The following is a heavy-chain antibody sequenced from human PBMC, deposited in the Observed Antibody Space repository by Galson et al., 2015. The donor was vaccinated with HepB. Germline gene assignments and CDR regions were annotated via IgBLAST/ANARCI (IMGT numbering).Heavy chain of an antibody. CDR2: ISGSGGST. V-gene: IGHV3-23*01. CDR3: ARGDIVVVVAAVELNYYGMDV. D-gene: IGHD2-15*01. Sequence: SLRLSCAASGFTFSSYAMSWVRQAPGKGLEWVSAISGSGGSTYYADSVKGRFTISRDNSKNTLYLQMNSLRSEDTAVYYCARGDIVVVVAAVELNYYGMDVWGQGTTVTVSS. CDR1: GFTFSSYA. J-gene: IGHJ6*02.